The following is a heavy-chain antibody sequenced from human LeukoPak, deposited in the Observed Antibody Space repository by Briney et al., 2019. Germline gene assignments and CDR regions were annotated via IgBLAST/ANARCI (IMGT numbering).Heavy chain of an antibody. Sequence: ASVKVSCKASGYTFTSYYMHWVRQAPGQGLEWMGLINPSGGSTSYAQKFQGRVTMTRDMSTSTVYMELSSLRSEDTAVYYCARDQGGYSYLSGFDPWGQGTLVTVSS. J-gene: IGHJ5*02. V-gene: IGHV1-46*01. CDR1: GYTFTSYY. CDR3: ARDQGGYSYLSGFDP. CDR2: INPSGGST. D-gene: IGHD5-18*01.